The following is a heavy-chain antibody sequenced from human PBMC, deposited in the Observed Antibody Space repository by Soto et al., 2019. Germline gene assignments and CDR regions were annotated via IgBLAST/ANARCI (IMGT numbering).Heavy chain of an antibody. CDR1: GDSISSGTYY. D-gene: IGHD4-17*01. Sequence: LQLRESGPGLLKASETLSLTCSVSGDSISSGTYYWGWIRQPPGKGPEWIGSFSFSGRTYYNPSLKSRVTISEDMSKNQFSLKLTSVTAADTAVYYCARPFYGGNSWFFDYWGQGTLVIVSS. CDR3: ARPFYGGNSWFFDY. J-gene: IGHJ4*02. V-gene: IGHV4-39*01. CDR2: FSFSGRT.